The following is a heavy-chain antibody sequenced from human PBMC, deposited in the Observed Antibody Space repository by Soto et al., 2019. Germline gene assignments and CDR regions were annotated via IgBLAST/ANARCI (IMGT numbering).Heavy chain of an antibody. V-gene: IGHV3-48*01. CDR1: GFTFSTYS. CDR2: ISSSSNTI. J-gene: IGHJ4*02. CDR3: ARDSSRLDY. Sequence: GGSLRLSCAASGFTFSTYSMNWVRQAPGKGLEWVSYISSSSNTIYYADSVKGRFTISRDNAKNSLYLQLNSLRAEDTAVYYCARDSSRLDYWGQGTLVTVSS.